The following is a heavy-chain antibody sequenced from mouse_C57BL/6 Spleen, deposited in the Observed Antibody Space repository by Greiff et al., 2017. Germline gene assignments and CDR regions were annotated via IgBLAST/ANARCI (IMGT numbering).Heavy chain of an antibody. D-gene: IGHD2-2*01. J-gene: IGHJ4*01. CDR3: ARHEGSTRVTTYYYAMDY. V-gene: IGHV5-6*01. CDR2: ISSGGSYT. Sequence: EVQVVESGGDLVKPGGSLKLSCAASGFTFSSYGMSWVRHTPNTRLEWVATISSGGSYTYYPASVKGRFPISRDNAKNTLYLQMSSLKSEDTAMYYCARHEGSTRVTTYYYAMDYWGQGTSVTVSS. CDR1: GFTFSSYG.